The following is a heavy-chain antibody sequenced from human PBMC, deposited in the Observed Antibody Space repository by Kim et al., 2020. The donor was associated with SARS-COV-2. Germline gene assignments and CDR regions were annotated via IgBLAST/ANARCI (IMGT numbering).Heavy chain of an antibody. V-gene: IGHV3-7*01. D-gene: IGHD1-26*01. CDR3: ARESDIVGATGIDY. J-gene: IGHJ4*02. Sequence: VDSVKARFSISRDNAKNSLYLQMNSLRAEDTAVYYCARESDIVGATGIDYWGQGTLVTVSS.